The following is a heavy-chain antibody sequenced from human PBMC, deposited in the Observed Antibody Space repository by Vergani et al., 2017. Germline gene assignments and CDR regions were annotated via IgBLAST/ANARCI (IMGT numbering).Heavy chain of an antibody. V-gene: IGHV3-7*01. CDR3: ARDWDDNWFDP. J-gene: IGHJ5*02. CDR2: IKQDGSEQ. D-gene: IGHD1-26*01. CDR1: GFTFSIYW. Sequence: EVQLVESGGGLVQPGGSLRLSCAASGFTFSIYWMSWVRQAPGKGLEWVASIKQDGSEQYYVDSVKGRFTISRDNAKNSLYLQMNSLRAEDTAVYYCARDWDDNWFDPWGQGTLVTVSS.